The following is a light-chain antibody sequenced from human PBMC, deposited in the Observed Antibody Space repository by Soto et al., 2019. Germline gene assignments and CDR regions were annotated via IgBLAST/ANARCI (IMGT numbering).Light chain of an antibody. CDR2: AAS. CDR3: QQYGGSPPWT. CDR1: HSVANNY. J-gene: IGKJ1*01. V-gene: IGKV3-20*01. Sequence: IVLAQSPATLSLSPGERATISCRASHSVANNYLAWYQQKHGQAPRLIIFAASSRATGVPHRFTASGSGTDFTLNISRVEPEDFAVYFCQQYGGSPPWTFGQGTKVDSK.